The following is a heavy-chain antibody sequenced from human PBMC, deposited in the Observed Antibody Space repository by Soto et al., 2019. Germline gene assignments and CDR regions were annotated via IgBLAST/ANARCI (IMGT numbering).Heavy chain of an antibody. CDR1: GYTFTSYG. CDR3: ASQLTIAARPMGV. J-gene: IGHJ4*02. CDR2: ISTYNGNT. D-gene: IGHD6-6*01. Sequence: QVQLVQSGAEVKKPGASVKVSCKASGYTFTSYGISWVRQAPGQGLEWMGWISTYNGNTNYAQKLQGRVTMTTDTATSTVYMELRSLRSDDTAVYYCASQLTIAARPMGVWGQGTLLTVSS. V-gene: IGHV1-18*01.